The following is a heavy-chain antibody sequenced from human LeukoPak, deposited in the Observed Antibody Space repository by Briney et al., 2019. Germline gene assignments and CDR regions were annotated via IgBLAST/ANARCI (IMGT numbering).Heavy chain of an antibody. CDR1: GFTFSNAW. CDR3: TTDGDIVVVPAAMIGAFDI. CDR2: IKSKTDGGTT. Sequence: GGSLTLSCAASGFTFSNAWMSWVRQAPGKGLEWVGRIKSKTDGGTTDYAAPVKGRFPISRDDSKNTLYLQMNSLKTEDTAVYYCTTDGDIVVVPAAMIGAFDIWGQGTMVTVSS. V-gene: IGHV3-15*01. J-gene: IGHJ3*02. D-gene: IGHD2-2*01.